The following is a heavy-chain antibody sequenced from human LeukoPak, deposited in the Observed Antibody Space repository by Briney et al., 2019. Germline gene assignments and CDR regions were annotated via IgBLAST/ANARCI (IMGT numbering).Heavy chain of an antibody. D-gene: IGHD6-13*01. Sequence: GGSLRLSCAVFGFTFSSYWMSWVRQAPGKGLEWVANIKQDGSEKYYVDSVKGRFTISRDNAKNSLYLQMNTLRAEDTAVYYCARDRYITRSWGYDFDYWGQGTLVTVSS. J-gene: IGHJ4*02. CDR1: GFTFSSYW. CDR3: ARDRYITRSWGYDFDY. CDR2: IKQDGSEK. V-gene: IGHV3-7*01.